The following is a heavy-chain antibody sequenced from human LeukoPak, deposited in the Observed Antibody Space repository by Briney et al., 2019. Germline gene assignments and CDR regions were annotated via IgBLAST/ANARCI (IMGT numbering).Heavy chain of an antibody. CDR2: ISGSGGST. J-gene: IGHJ4*02. CDR1: GFTFSTYG. Sequence: GGSLRLSCAASGFTFSTYGMNWVRQAPGKGLEWVSAISGSGGSTYYADSVKGRFTISRDNSKNTLYLQMNSLRAEDTAVYYCAGRGSGSYFDFWGQGTLVTVSS. CDR3: AGRGSGSYFDF. V-gene: IGHV3-23*01. D-gene: IGHD3-10*01.